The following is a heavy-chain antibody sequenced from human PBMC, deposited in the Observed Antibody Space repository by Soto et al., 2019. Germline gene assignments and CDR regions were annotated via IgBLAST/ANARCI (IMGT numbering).Heavy chain of an antibody. CDR1: GGTFSSYA. J-gene: IGHJ3*02. D-gene: IGHD2-21*02. V-gene: IGHV1-69*06. CDR3: ARASASSGWSLTSDAFII. Sequence: SVKVSCKASGGTFSSYAISWVRQAPGQGLEWMGGIISIFGTANYAQKFQGRVTITADKSTSTAYMELSSLRSEDTAVYYCARASASSGWSLTSDAFIICGQGTMVTVSS. CDR2: IISIFGTA.